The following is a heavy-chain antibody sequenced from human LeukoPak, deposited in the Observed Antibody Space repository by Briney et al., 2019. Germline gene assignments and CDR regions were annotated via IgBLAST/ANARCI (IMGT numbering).Heavy chain of an antibody. CDR1: GFTFDDYG. CDR3: ARDPWTNSDYDGFDY. D-gene: IGHD5-12*01. J-gene: IGHJ4*02. CDR2: INWNGGST. Sequence: GGSLRLSCAASGFTFDDYGMSWVRQAPGKGLEWVSGINWNGGSTGYADSVKGRFTISRDNAKNSQYLQMNSLRAEDTAVYYCARDPWTNSDYDGFDYWGQGTLVTVSS. V-gene: IGHV3-20*04.